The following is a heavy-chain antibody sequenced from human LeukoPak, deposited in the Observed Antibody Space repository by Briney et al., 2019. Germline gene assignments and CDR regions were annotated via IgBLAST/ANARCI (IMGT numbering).Heavy chain of an antibody. Sequence: GESLKISCKASRYSFITHWIAWVRQTPGKGLGWMGIIYPGDSDTKYSPSFQSQVTISADKSISTAYLQWSSLKASDTAMYYCAKGAGGSGSYYPYFWGQGTLVTVSS. V-gene: IGHV5-51*01. CDR2: IYPGDSDT. CDR1: RYSFITHW. D-gene: IGHD3-10*01. CDR3: AKGAGGSGSYYPYF. J-gene: IGHJ4*02.